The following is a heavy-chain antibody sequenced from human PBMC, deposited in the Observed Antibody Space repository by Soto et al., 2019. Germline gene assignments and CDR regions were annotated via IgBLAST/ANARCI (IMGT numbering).Heavy chain of an antibody. CDR1: GDSISNLDYF. V-gene: IGHV4-30-4*01. CDR2: IYKSATT. D-gene: IGHD7-27*01. J-gene: IGHJ5*01. Sequence: SETLSLTCSVSGDSISNLDYFWAWIRQPPGQALEYIGYIYKSATTYYNPSFESRVAISVDTSKSQFSLNVTSVTAADTAVYFCARGRYCLTGRCFPNWFDSWGQGALVTVS. CDR3: ARGRYCLTGRCFPNWFDS.